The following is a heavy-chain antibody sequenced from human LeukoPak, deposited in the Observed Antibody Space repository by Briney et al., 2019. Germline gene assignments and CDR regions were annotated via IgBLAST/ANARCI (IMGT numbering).Heavy chain of an antibody. D-gene: IGHD2-2*01. J-gene: IGHJ4*02. CDR2: INHSGST. V-gene: IGHV4-39*07. CDR3: ARGEMYCSSTSCQTVFDY. Sequence: PSETLSLTCTVSGGSISSSSYYWSWIRQPPGKGLEWIGEINHSGSTNYNPSLKSRVTISVDTSKNQFSLKLSSVTAADTAVYYCARGEMYCSSTSCQTVFDYWGQGTLVTVSS. CDR1: GGSISSSSYY.